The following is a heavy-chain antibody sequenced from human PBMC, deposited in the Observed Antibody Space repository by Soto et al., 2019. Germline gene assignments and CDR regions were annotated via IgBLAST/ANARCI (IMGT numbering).Heavy chain of an antibody. CDR2: IYHSGST. V-gene: IGHV4-4*02. Sequence: SETLSLTCAVSGGSISSSNWWSLVRHPPGKGLEWIGEIYHSGSTNYNPSLKSRVTISVDKSKNQFSLKLSSVTAADTAVYYCARVRLSGYSYGRNFDYWGQGTLVTVSS. CDR3: ARVRLSGYSYGRNFDY. D-gene: IGHD5-18*01. J-gene: IGHJ4*02. CDR1: GGSISSSNW.